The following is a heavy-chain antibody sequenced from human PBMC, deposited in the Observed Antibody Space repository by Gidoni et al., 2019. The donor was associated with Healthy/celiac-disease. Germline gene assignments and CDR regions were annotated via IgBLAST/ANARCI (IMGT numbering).Heavy chain of an antibody. J-gene: IGHJ6*02. CDR3: ARDIRTSSTRAAVAAPLHYYYGMDV. D-gene: IGHD6-19*01. CDR2: IIPILGIA. CDR1: GGTFSSYT. V-gene: IGHV1-69*08. Sequence: QVQLVQSGAEVKKPGSSVKVSCKASGGTFSSYTISWVRPAPGQGLEWMGRIIPILGIANYAQKFQGRVTITADKSTSTAYMELSSLRSEDTAVYYCARDIRTSSTRAAVAAPLHYYYGMDVWGQGTTVTVSS.